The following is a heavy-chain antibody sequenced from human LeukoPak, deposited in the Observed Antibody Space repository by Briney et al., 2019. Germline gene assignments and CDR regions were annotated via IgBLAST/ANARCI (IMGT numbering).Heavy chain of an antibody. CDR2: ISGSGAGT. V-gene: IGHV3-23*01. CDR3: AKVATWTYFDY. Sequence: GGSLRLSCAASGFTFSSYAMSWVRQAPGKGLEWVSAISGSGAGTYYAGSVKGRFTISRDNSKNTLYLHMNSLRAEDTAVYYCAKVATWTYFDYWGQGTLVTVSS. D-gene: IGHD3/OR15-3a*01. J-gene: IGHJ4*02. CDR1: GFTFSSYA.